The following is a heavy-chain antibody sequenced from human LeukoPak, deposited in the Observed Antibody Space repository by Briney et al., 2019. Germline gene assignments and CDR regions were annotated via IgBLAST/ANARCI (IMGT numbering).Heavy chain of an antibody. CDR2: IKHDGSDK. V-gene: IGHV3-7*01. Sequence: GGSLRLSCAASGFTFSNYWMTWVRQAPGKGLEWVANIKHDGSDKHYVDSVKGRFTISRDNARNSLSLQMNSLRAEDTAVYYYARARGTKWYYFYYMDVWGKGTTVTVSS. CDR3: ARARGTKWYYFYYMDV. CDR1: GFTFSNYW. J-gene: IGHJ6*03. D-gene: IGHD2-8*01.